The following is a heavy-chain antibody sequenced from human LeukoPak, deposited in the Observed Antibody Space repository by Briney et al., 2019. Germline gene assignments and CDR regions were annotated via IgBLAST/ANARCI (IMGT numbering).Heavy chain of an antibody. Sequence: SVKVSCKASGFTFTSSAMQWVRQARGQRLEWIGWIVVGSGNTNYAQKFQERVTITRGMSTSTAYMELSSLRSEDTAMYYCAADTPVQLERRQGAFDIWGQGTMVTVSS. CDR2: IVVGSGNT. V-gene: IGHV1-58*02. CDR1: GFTFTSSA. J-gene: IGHJ3*02. CDR3: AADTPVQLERRQGAFDI. D-gene: IGHD1-1*01.